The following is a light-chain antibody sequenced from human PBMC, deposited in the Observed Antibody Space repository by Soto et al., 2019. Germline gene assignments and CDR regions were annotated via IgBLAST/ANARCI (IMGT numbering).Light chain of an antibody. J-gene: IGKJ1*01. CDR1: QTVGNY. CDR2: NAS. Sequence: EIVLTQSPATLSLSPGERATLSCRASQTVGNYLAWYQQKPGQVPRLLIYNASNRATGVPVRFSGSGSGTDFTLTISSLEPEDFAVYYCQQRGNWPLLWTFGQGAKVEIK. CDR3: QQRGNWPLLWT. V-gene: IGKV3-11*01.